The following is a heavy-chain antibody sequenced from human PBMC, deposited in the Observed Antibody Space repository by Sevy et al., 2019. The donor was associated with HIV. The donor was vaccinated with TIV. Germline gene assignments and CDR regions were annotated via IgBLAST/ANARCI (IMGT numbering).Heavy chain of an antibody. CDR1: GFSLSTSGVG. V-gene: IGHV2-5*01. CDR3: AREYYDYVWGSYRSIDY. D-gene: IGHD3-16*02. J-gene: IGHJ4*02. Sequence: SGPTLVKPTQTLTLTCTFSGFSLSTSGVGVDWIRQPPGKALEWLALIYWNDDKRYSPSLKSRLTITKDTSKNQVVLTMTNMDPVDTATYYCAREYYDYVWGSYRSIDYWGQGTLVTVSS. CDR2: IYWNDDK.